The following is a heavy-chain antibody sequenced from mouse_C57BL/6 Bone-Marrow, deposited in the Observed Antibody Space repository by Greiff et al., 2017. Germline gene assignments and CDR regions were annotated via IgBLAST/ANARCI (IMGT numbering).Heavy chain of an antibody. D-gene: IGHD2-2*01. CDR2: ISNLAYSI. J-gene: IGHJ3*01. V-gene: IGHV5-15*01. CDR1: GFTFSDYG. CDR3: ARPHLVTTGGLAY. Sequence: EVQVVESGGGLVQPGGSLKLSCAASGFTFSDYGMAWVRQAPRKGPEWVAFISNLAYSIYYADTVTGRFTISRENAKNTLYLEMSSLRSEDTAMYYCARPHLVTTGGLAYWGQGTLVTVSA.